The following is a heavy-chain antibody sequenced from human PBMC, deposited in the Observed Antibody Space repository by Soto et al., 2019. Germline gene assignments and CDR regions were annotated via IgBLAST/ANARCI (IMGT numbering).Heavy chain of an antibody. Sequence: ASVKVSCKASGYTFTSYYMHWVRQAPGQGLLWMGIINPSGGSTSYAQKFQGRVTMTRGTSTSTVYMELSSLRSEDTAVYYCASGAYYYDSSGYPLDYWGQGTLVTAPQ. D-gene: IGHD3-22*01. CDR2: INPSGGST. CDR1: GYTFTSYY. J-gene: IGHJ4*02. CDR3: ASGAYYYDSSGYPLDY. V-gene: IGHV1-46*01.